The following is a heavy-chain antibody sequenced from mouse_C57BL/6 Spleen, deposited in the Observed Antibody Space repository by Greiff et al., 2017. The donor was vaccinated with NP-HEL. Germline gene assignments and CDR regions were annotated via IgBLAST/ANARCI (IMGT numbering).Heavy chain of an antibody. Sequence: VQLQHPGAELVMPGASVKLSCKASGYTFTSYWMHWVKQRPGQGLEWIGEIDPSDSYTNYNQKFKGKSTLTVDKSSSTAYMQLSSLTSEDSAVYYCARRPTAYYYAMDYWGQGTSVTVSS. CDR2: IDPSDSYT. CDR1: GYTFTSYW. D-gene: IGHD1-2*01. J-gene: IGHJ4*01. V-gene: IGHV1-69*01. CDR3: ARRPTAYYYAMDY.